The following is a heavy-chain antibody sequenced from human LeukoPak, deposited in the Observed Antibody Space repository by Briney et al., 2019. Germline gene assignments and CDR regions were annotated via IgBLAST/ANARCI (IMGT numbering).Heavy chain of an antibody. CDR3: ARSPTVVRIVGGNFDY. J-gene: IGHJ4*02. Sequence: SETLSLTCTVSGGSISSGGYYWHWIRQHPGKDLEWIGNIYHSGTTYYNPSLKSRVTISVDTSKNQFSLKLSSVTAADTAVYYCARSPTVVRIVGGNFDYWGQGTLVTVSS. V-gene: IGHV4-31*03. D-gene: IGHD3-10*01. CDR2: IYHSGTT. CDR1: GGSISSGGYY.